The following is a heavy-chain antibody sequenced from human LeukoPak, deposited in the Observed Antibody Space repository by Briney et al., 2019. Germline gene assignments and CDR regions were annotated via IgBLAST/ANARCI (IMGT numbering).Heavy chain of an antibody. J-gene: IGHJ1*01. CDR3: AKANWNDGGEVAY. CDR2: ISGSGTFT. V-gene: IGHV3-23*01. CDR1: GFTFTSYA. D-gene: IGHD1-1*01. Sequence: GGSLRLSCAAPGFTFTSYAMTWVRQAPGKGLEWVSGISGSGTFTYYSDSVRGRFTISRDTSKNTLYLQIDSRRAEHTAVYYCAKANWNDGGEVAYWGQGTLGTVSS.